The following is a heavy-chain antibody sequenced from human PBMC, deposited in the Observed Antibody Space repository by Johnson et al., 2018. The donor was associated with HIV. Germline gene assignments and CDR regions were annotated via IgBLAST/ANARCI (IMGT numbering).Heavy chain of an antibody. J-gene: IGHJ3*02. CDR2: ITSSGSSV. V-gene: IGHV3-11*01. D-gene: IGHD3-3*01. CDR3: TRSDSTYYNFWSGYYTGAFDI. Sequence: QVQLVESGGGLVKPGGSLRLSCEVSGFIFSKYNMAWIRQAPGKGLECLSYITSSGSSVYYTDSVKGRFTISRDNAKKSLYLQMNSLRAEDTAVYYCTRSDSTYYNFWSGYYTGAFDIWGQGTMVTVSS. CDR1: GFIFSKYN.